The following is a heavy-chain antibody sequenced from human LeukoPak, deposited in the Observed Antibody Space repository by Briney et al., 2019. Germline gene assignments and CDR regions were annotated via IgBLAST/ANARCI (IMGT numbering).Heavy chain of an antibody. V-gene: IGHV4-38-2*02. D-gene: IGHD4-11*01. J-gene: IGHJ2*01. CDR1: GYSISSAYY. Sequence: PSETLSLTCTVSGYSISSAYYWGWIRQPPGKGLEWIGSIYHSGSTYYNPSLKSRVTMSVDTSKNQISLKLSSVTAADTAVYYCARTSSDYSNYGNWYFDLWGRGTLVTVSS. CDR2: IYHSGST. CDR3: ARTSSDYSNYGNWYFDL.